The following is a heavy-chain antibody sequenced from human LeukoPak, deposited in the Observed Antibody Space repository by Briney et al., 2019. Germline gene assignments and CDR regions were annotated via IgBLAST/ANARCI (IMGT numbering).Heavy chain of an antibody. CDR2: IYYSGTT. D-gene: IGHD3-10*01. CDR1: GGSISSYY. J-gene: IGHJ4*02. V-gene: IGHV4-59*08. Sequence: TSETLSLTCTVSGGSISSYYWSWIRQPPGKGLELIGYIYYSGTTNYNPSLKSRVTMSVDTSKNRFSVKLTSVTAADTAVYYCARLDEGNGSGSYWLDYWGQGTLVIVSS. CDR3: ARLDEGNGSGSYWLDY.